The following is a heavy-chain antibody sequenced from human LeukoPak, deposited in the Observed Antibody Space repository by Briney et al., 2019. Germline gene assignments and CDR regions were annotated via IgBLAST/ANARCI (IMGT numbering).Heavy chain of an antibody. CDR1: GYTFTGYY. CDR2: INPNSGGT. V-gene: IGHV1-2*02. J-gene: IGHJ4*02. D-gene: IGHD2-15*01. CDR3: ARDMDCSGGSCYSFDY. Sequence: ASVKVSCKASGYTFTGYYMHWVRQAPGQGLEWMGWINPNSGGTNFAQKFQGRVTMTRDTSISTAYMELSRLRSDDTAVYYCARDMDCSGGSCYSFDYWGQGTLVTVSS.